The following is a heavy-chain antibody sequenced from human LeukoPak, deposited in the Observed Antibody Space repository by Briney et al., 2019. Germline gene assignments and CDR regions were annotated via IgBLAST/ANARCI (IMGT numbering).Heavy chain of an antibody. CDR3: AKDQRGGYSYGYDY. Sequence: PGGSLRLSCAASGFTFSSYGMHWVRQAPGKGLEWVAVISYDGSNKYYADSVKGRFTISRDNSKNTLYLQMNSLRAEDTAVYYCAKDQRGGYSYGYDYWGQGTLVTVSS. D-gene: IGHD5-18*01. CDR2: ISYDGSNK. CDR1: GFTFSSYG. V-gene: IGHV3-30*18. J-gene: IGHJ4*02.